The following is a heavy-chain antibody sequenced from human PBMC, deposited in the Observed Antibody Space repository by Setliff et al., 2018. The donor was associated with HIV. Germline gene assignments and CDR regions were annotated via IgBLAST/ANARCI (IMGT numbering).Heavy chain of an antibody. V-gene: IGHV4-61*02. CDR2: IYTSGST. D-gene: IGHD3-10*01. CDR1: GGSISSGSYY. CDR3: VRGRHGLGLDV. Sequence: PSETLSLTCTVSGGSISSGSYYWSWIRQPAGKGLEWIGRIYTSGSTNYNPSLKSRVTISVDTSKSQFSLKLSSVTAADTAVYYCVRGRHGLGLDVWGQGTLVTVSS. J-gene: IGHJ4*02.